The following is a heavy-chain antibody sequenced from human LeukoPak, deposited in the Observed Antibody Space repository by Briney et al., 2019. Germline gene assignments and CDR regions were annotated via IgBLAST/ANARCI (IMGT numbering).Heavy chain of an antibody. Sequence: SETLSLACTVSGGSISSGDYYWSWIRQPPGKGLEWIGYIYYSGSTNYNPSLKSRVTISVDTSKNQFSLKLSSVTAADTAVYYCARDYGDYSFSYYGMDVWGQGTTVTVSS. J-gene: IGHJ6*02. CDR3: ARDYGDYSFSYYGMDV. V-gene: IGHV4-61*08. CDR2: IYYSGST. D-gene: IGHD4-17*01. CDR1: GGSISSGDYY.